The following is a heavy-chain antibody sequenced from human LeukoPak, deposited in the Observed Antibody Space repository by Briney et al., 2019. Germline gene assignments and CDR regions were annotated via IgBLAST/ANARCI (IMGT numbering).Heavy chain of an antibody. CDR3: ATSRRDSGYGL. CDR1: GDSISSSRDY. D-gene: IGHD3-10*01. Sequence: KTSETLSLTCTVSGDSISSSRDYWGWIRQPPGKGLDWIGSIYYSGKTFYSSSLKSRVTISVDTSKNQFSLNLRSVTPADTAVYYCATSRRDSGYGLWGQGTLVTVSS. V-gene: IGHV4-39*01. CDR2: IYYSGKT. J-gene: IGHJ5*02.